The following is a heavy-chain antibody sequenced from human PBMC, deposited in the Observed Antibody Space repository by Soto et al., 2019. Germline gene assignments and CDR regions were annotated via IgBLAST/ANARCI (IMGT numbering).Heavy chain of an antibody. V-gene: IGHV4-30-4*01. CDR1: GGSISSGDYY. CDR3: ARAQGSGFLVS. J-gene: IGHJ4*02. Sequence: QVQLQESGPGLVKPSQTLSLTCTVSGGSISSGDYYWSWIRQPPGKGLEWIGYLYFSGSTYDNPSLKSRVTISVDTSKNQFSPKLSSVTAADTAVYYCARAQGSGFLVSWGQGTLVTVSS. CDR2: LYFSGST. D-gene: IGHD3-10*01.